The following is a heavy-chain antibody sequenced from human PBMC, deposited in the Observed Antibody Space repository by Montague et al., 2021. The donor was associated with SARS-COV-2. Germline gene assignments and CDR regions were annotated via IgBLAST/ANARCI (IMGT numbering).Heavy chain of an antibody. V-gene: IGHV2-5*01. D-gene: IGHD3-3*01. CDR2: IYWNDDK. CDR3: ARRRSVGDAWSGYNWFDP. CDR1: GFSLSTSGVG. J-gene: IGHJ5*02. Sequence: VKPTQTLTLTCRFSGFSLSTSGVGVAWIRQPPRKALEWLAVIYWNDDKRYSPSLKNRLTVTKDTSKNEVILTMTNMDPVDTATYYCARRRSVGDAWSGYNWFDPWGQGTLVTVSS.